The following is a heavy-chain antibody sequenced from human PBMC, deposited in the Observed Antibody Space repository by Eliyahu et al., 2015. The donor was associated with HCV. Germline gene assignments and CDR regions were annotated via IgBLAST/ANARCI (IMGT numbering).Heavy chain of an antibody. Sequence: QVQLQESDPGLVKPSDTLSLTCAVSGYSISSSNWWGWIRQPPGKGLEWIGYIYYSGSTYYNPSLKSRVTMSVDTSKNQFSLKLSSVTAVDTAVYYCARERRDGYKYWYFDLWGRGTLVTVSS. V-gene: IGHV4-28*03. CDR1: GYSISSSNW. CDR3: ARERRDGYKYWYFDL. D-gene: IGHD5-24*01. CDR2: IYYSGST. J-gene: IGHJ2*01.